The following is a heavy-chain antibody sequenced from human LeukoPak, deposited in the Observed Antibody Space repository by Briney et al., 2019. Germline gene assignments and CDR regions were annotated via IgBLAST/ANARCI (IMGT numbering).Heavy chain of an antibody. CDR3: ASFCSSTSCYRMDV. D-gene: IGHD2-2*01. J-gene: IGHJ6*02. CDR2: ISMSSSYI. CDR1: GFTFSNYA. Sequence: GGCLRVSCAASGFTFSNYAINWVRQAPGKGLEWVSSISMSSSYIYYADSVKGRFTISRDNPKNSLYLQMNSLRAEDTAVYYCASFCSSTSCYRMDVWGQGTTVTVSS. V-gene: IGHV3-21*01.